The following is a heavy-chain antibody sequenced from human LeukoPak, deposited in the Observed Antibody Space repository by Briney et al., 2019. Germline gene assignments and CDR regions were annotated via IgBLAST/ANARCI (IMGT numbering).Heavy chain of an antibody. CDR3: ATWGSSSSPLSDMDV. Sequence: APLKVSCRASGDCFINYYMHWVRQPPGQGLEWMGIIDPGSGGTTYAQKLQGRVTMTRDTSTSTVYMELSSLRSEDTAIYYCATWGSSSSPLSDMDVWGQGTQVTVSS. V-gene: IGHV1-46*04. J-gene: IGHJ6*02. CDR2: IDPGSGGT. CDR1: GDCFINYY. D-gene: IGHD6-13*01.